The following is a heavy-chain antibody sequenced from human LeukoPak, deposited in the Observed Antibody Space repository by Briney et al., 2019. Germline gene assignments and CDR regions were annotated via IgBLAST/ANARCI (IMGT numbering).Heavy chain of an antibody. CDR1: GYPFTTYG. Sequence: ASVKVSCKASGYPFTTYGISWGRQAPGQRLEWMGWISGYNANTNNAQNLQGRVTMTTDTSTTTAYMELRSLTSDDTAVYYCARERPIVVVPDASTVGYFDYWGQGTLVTVSS. D-gene: IGHD2-2*01. CDR3: ARERPIVVVPDASTVGYFDY. V-gene: IGHV1-18*04. CDR2: ISGYNANT. J-gene: IGHJ4*02.